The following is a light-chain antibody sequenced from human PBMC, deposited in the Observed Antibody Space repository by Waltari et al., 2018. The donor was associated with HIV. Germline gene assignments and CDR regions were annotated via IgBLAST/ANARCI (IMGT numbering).Light chain of an antibody. V-gene: IGKV2-28*01. J-gene: IGKJ4*01. CDR3: MQALQTPLT. Sequence: DIAMTQSPLSLPVTTGEPASISCRSSQSLLHSNGYNYLDWYLQKPGQSPQLLIYLGSNRASGVSDRFSGSGSGTDFTLKISRVESDDVGLYYCMQALQTPLTFGGGTKVEIK. CDR1: QSLLHSNGYNY. CDR2: LGS.